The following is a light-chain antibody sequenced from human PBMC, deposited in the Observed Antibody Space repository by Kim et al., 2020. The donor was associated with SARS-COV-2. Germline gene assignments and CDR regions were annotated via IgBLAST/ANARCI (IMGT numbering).Light chain of an antibody. CDR2: QDT. Sequence: MSPGQTAPISCSGDKLGDKNAFWYQQKPSQSPVVVIYQDTKRSSGIPERFSGSNSGNTATLTIRGTQALDEADYYCQAWDSSTVVFGGGTQLTVL. J-gene: IGLJ2*01. CDR1: KLGDKN. V-gene: IGLV3-1*01. CDR3: QAWDSSTVV.